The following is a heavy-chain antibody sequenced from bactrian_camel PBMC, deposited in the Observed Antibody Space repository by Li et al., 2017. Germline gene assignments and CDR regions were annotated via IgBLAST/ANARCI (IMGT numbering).Heavy chain of an antibody. CDR2: LLPAGGTT. Sequence: HVQLVESGGALVQPGGSLRLSCAASTYTYSRNCLAWFRQAPGKEREGVALLLPAGGTTYYADSVKGRFTISHGNAKRTLYLQMNSLKPEDMAKYYCVRDPSVVVGGGNNYWGQGTQVTVS. V-gene: IGHV3S1*01. CDR1: TYTYSRNC. CDR3: VRDPSVVVGGGNNY. D-gene: IGHD2*01. J-gene: IGHJ4*01.